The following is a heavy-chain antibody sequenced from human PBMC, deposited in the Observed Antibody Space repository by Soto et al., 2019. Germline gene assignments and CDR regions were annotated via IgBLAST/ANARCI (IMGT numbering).Heavy chain of an antibody. D-gene: IGHD2-15*01. V-gene: IGHV1-69*02. CDR1: VGPFSSDI. Sequence: GASVKVSCKASVGPFSSDIISWVRQAPGQRLEWMGRIIPILGIANYAQKFQGRVTITADKSTSTAYMELSSLRSEDTAVYYCAREYCSGGSCYQPKDYYYYMDVWGKGTTVTVSS. CDR2: IIPILGIA. J-gene: IGHJ6*03. CDR3: AREYCSGGSCYQPKDYYYYMDV.